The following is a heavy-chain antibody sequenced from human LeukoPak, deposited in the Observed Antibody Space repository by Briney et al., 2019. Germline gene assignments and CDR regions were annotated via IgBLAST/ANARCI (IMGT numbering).Heavy chain of an antibody. Sequence: GGSLRPTCAASGFTFRIYAMTWVRQAPGKGLEWVSTIIGNGGTTYYADSVKGRVAISRDNSKNTVFLQLNSLRAEDTAVYFCAKDEAVAGSDFFDYWGRGTLVTVSS. CDR1: GFTFRIYA. CDR3: AKDEAVAGSDFFDY. CDR2: IIGNGGTT. V-gene: IGHV3-23*01. J-gene: IGHJ4*02. D-gene: IGHD6-19*01.